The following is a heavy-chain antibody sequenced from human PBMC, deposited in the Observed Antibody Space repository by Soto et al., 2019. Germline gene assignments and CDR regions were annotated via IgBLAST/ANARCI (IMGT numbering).Heavy chain of an antibody. CDR2: INTNNGGT. J-gene: IGHJ4*02. D-gene: IGHD1-26*01. CDR3: VRGEAV. Sequence: QVQLVQSGAEVKKPGASVKVSCKASGYTFTDYYMHWVRQAPGQGLEWMGWINTNNGGTIYAPKFQGGVTMTRDTSISTAYMEMSSLRSDDTAVYYCVRGEAVWGQGTLVTVSS. CDR1: GYTFTDYY. V-gene: IGHV1-2*02.